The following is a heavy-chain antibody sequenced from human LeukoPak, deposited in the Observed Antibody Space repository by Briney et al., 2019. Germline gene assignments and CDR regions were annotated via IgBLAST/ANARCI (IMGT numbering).Heavy chain of an antibody. CDR2: INHSGST. J-gene: IGHJ3*02. D-gene: IGHD6-25*01. V-gene: IGHV4-34*01. CDR3: ARDSIAAADHDAFDI. CDR1: GGSFSGYY. Sequence: SETLSLTCAVYGGSFSGYYWSWIRQPPGKGLEWIGEINHSGSTNYNPSLKSRVTISVDTSKNQFSLKLSSVTAADTAVYYCARDSIAAADHDAFDIWGQRTMVTVSS.